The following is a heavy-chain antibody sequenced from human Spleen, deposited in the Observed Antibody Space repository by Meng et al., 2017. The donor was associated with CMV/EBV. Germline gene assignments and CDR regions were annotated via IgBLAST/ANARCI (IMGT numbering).Heavy chain of an antibody. D-gene: IGHD1-26*01. V-gene: IGHV1-69*10. CDR3: ARMGLFKWEPSYGQIDY. CDR2: IIPLLETA. J-gene: IGHJ4*02. Sequence: SVKVSCKASGGTFSSDAFSWVRQAPGQGLEWMGGIIPLLETANYAQKFQGRVTMTRDTSISTAYMELSRLTSDDTAVYYCARMGLFKWEPSYGQIDYWGQGTLVTVSS. CDR1: GGTFSSDA.